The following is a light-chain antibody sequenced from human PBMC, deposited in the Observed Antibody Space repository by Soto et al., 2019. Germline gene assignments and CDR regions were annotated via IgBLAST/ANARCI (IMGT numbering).Light chain of an antibody. CDR3: QQSRT. Sequence: DIQMIQSPSTLSASIGDRVTITCRASHSISSWLAWYQQKPGKAPRLLIYKASSLQSGVPSRFSGSASGTEFTLTVSSLQPDDFATYYCQQSRTFGQGTKVEIK. CDR1: HSISSW. V-gene: IGKV1-5*03. CDR2: KAS. J-gene: IGKJ1*01.